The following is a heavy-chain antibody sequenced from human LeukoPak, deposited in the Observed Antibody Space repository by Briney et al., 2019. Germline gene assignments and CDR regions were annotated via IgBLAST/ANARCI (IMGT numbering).Heavy chain of an antibody. Sequence: SETLSLTCTVSGGSISSGDYYWSWIRQPPGKGLEWIGYIYYSGSTYYNPSLKSRVTISVDTSKNQFSLKLSSVTAADTAVYYCARVISEIAAAANGWSDPWGQGTLVTVSS. CDR1: GGSISSGDYY. D-gene: IGHD6-13*01. CDR2: IYYSGST. CDR3: ARVISEIAAAANGWSDP. V-gene: IGHV4-30-4*01. J-gene: IGHJ5*02.